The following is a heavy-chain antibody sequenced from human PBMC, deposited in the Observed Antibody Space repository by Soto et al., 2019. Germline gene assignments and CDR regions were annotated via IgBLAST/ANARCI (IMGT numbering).Heavy chain of an antibody. CDR1: GGSISSGGYY. V-gene: IGHV4-61*08. J-gene: IGHJ4*02. CDR2: IYYSGST. Sequence: SETLSLTCTVSGGSISSGGYYWSWIRQPPGKGLEWIGYIYYSGSTNYNPSLKSRVTISVDTSKNQFSLKLSSVTAADTAVYYCAGDQQGSMIVVHWGQGTLVTVSS. CDR3: AGDQQGSMIVVH. D-gene: IGHD3-22*01.